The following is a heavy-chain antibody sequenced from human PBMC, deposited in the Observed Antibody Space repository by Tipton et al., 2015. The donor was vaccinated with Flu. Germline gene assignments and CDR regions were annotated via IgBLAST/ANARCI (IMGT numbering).Heavy chain of an antibody. CDR3: ARVASDCSSTSCYTYYYYMDV. D-gene: IGHD2-2*02. CDR1: GGSISSYY. Sequence: QLVQSGAEVKPSETLSLTCTVSGGSISSYYWSWIRQPPGKGLEWIGYIYYSGSTNYNPSLKSRVTISVDTSKNQFSLKLSSVTAADTAVYYCARVASDCSSTSCYTYYYYMDVWGKGTTVTVSS. J-gene: IGHJ6*03. CDR2: IYYSGST. V-gene: IGHV4-59*01.